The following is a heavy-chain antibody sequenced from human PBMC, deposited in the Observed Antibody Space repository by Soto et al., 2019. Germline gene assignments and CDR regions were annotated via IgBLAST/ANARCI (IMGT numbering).Heavy chain of an antibody. D-gene: IGHD3-22*01. J-gene: IGHJ4*02. Sequence: VQLVESGGGLVQPGGSLRLSCVASGFSFSNYWMSWVRQAPGKGLEWVANLNQDGSEINYVDSVKGRFAISRDNAKNSLLLQMNSLRAEDIAVYYCARDRGYSTLDCWGQGTLVTVSS. CDR2: LNQDGSEI. CDR3: ARDRGYSTLDC. V-gene: IGHV3-7*01. CDR1: GFSFSNYW.